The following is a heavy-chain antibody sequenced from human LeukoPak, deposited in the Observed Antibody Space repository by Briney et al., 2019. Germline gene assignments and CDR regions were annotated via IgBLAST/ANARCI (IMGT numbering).Heavy chain of an antibody. J-gene: IGHJ4*02. CDR2: ISSSSTYL. V-gene: IGHV3-21*01. CDR3: SGDGWQSGLDS. Sequence: GGSLRLSCAASGFTFSTYTLNWVRQAPGKGLEWVSSISSSSTYLYYADSVKGRFTISRDNAKNSLYLQMSSLRAEDAAVYYCSGDGWQSGLDSWGQGTLVTVSS. D-gene: IGHD2-21*01. CDR1: GFTFSTYT.